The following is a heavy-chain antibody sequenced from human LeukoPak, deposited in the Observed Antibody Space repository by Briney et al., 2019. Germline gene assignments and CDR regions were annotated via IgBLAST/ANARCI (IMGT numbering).Heavy chain of an antibody. CDR3: ARVGQCSGGSCYKAGPDY. D-gene: IGHD2-15*01. CDR1: GYTFTSYY. V-gene: IGHV1-46*01. J-gene: IGHJ4*02. CDR2: INPSGGST. Sequence: ASVKVSCKASGYTFTSYYMHWVRQAPGQGLEWMGIINPSGGSTSYAQKFQGRVTMTRDTSISTAYMELSRLRSDDTAVYYCARVGQCSGGSCYKAGPDYWGQGTLVTVSS.